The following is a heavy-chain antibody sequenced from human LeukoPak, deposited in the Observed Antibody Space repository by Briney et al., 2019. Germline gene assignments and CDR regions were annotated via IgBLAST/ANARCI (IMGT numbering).Heavy chain of an antibody. CDR1: GNTLSELS. Sequence: ASVKVSCKVSGNTLSELSMHWVRQAPGKGLEWMGGVDPEDHETIYAQKFQGRVTMTEDTSTDTAYMELSSLRPEDTAVYYCAGDQQWRLLGYWGQGTLVTVSS. CDR2: VDPEDHET. J-gene: IGHJ4*02. V-gene: IGHV1-24*01. CDR3: AGDQQWRLLGY. D-gene: IGHD6-19*01.